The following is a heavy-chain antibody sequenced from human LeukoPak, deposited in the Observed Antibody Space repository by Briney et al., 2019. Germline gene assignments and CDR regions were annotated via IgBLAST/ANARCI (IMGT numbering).Heavy chain of an antibody. J-gene: IGHJ6*03. V-gene: IGHV3-30*02. D-gene: IGHD3-22*01. Sequence: PGGSLRLSCAASAFIFSRYGMHWVRQAPGKGLEWVAFIQSGGNNKYYGDSVKGWFTISRDNSKNTLYLQMNSLRAEDTAVYYCAKDSQDSSGYYYYYYYYVDVWGKGTTVTVSS. CDR1: AFIFSRYG. CDR3: AKDSQDSSGYYYYYYYYVDV. CDR2: IQSGGNNK.